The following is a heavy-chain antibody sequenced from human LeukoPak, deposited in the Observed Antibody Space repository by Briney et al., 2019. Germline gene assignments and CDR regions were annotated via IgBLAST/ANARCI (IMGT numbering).Heavy chain of an antibody. D-gene: IGHD6-19*01. J-gene: IGHJ6*03. CDR2: ISSGSSYI. CDR1: GFTFSTYS. CDR3: ARGQQWLVQGRYYYYYMDV. Sequence: GGSLRLSCAASGFTFSTYSMNWVRQAPGKGLEWVSSISSGSSYIYYADSVKGRFTISRDNAKNSLYLQMNSLRAEDTALYYCARGQQWLVQGRYYYYYMDVWGKGTTVTVSS. V-gene: IGHV3-21*01.